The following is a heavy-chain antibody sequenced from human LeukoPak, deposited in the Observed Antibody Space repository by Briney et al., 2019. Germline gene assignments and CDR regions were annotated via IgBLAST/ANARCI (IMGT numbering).Heavy chain of an antibody. CDR3: AKSNGYGLVDI. J-gene: IGHJ3*02. CDR2: IFYSGST. V-gene: IGHV4-59*12. CDR1: GLTFSSYG. Sequence: PGGSLRLSCAASGLTFSSYGMSWVRQPPGKGLEWIGNIFYSGSTYYSPSLKSRVTISLDTSRNQFSLKLNSVTAADTAVYYCAKSNGYGLVDIWGQGTMVTVSS. D-gene: IGHD3-10*01.